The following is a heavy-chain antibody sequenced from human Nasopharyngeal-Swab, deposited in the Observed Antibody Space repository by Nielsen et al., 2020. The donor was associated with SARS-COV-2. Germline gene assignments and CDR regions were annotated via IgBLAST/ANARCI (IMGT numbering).Heavy chain of an antibody. D-gene: IGHD2-15*01. CDR2: ISHNSGT. CDR3: ARGGDPREVVAATDCFDP. J-gene: IGHJ5*02. CDR1: GVSITSQY. Sequence: SETLSLTCTVSGVSITSQYWSWIRQPPGKGLEWIGYISHNSGTSYSPSLKNRVTMFFDTSKNQFSLRLRSLNAADTAVYYCARGGDPREVVAATDCFDPWGQGTLVTVSS. V-gene: IGHV4-59*11.